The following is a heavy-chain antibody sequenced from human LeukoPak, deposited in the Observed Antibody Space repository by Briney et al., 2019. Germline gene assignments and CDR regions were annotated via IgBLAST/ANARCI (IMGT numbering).Heavy chain of an antibody. CDR3: ARGTAMSRFDP. V-gene: IGHV4-59*08. CDR1: GGSISSYY. J-gene: IGHJ5*02. D-gene: IGHD5-18*01. CDR2: IYYSGST. Sequence: SETLSLTCTVSGGSISSYYWSWIRQPQGKGLEWIGYIYYSGSTNYNPSLKSRVTISVDTSKNQFSLKPSSVTAADTAVYYSARGTAMSRFDPWGQGTLVTVSS.